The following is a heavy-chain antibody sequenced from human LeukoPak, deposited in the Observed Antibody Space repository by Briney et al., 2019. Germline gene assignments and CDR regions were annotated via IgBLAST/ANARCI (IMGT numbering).Heavy chain of an antibody. V-gene: IGHV4-4*07. CDR2: IYTSGST. CDR3: ARGPRYSSSWTMYNWFDP. J-gene: IGHJ5*02. Sequence: SETLSLTCTVSGGSISSYYWSWIRQPAGKGLEWIGRIYTSGSTNYNPSLKSRVTMSVDTSKNQFSLKLSSVTAADTAVYYCARGPRYSSSWTMYNWFDPWGQGTLVTVSS. CDR1: GGSISSYY. D-gene: IGHD6-13*01.